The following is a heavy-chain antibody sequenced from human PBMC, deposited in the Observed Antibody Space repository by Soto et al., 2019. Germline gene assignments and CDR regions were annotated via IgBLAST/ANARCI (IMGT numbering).Heavy chain of an antibody. V-gene: IGHV4-59*01. J-gene: IGHJ4*02. CDR1: GGTLSNFY. CDR3: TRTRTTGWFSPVDS. CDR2: IHYRGTT. Sequence: VQLQESGPGLVKPAETLSLTCTVSGGTLSNFYWSWVRQSPGKGLEWIGYIHYRGTTNYSPSLKSRVIMSIVASKNQFSLTLKSVTAADTAVYYCTRTRTTGWFSPVDSWGQGIPVTVSS. D-gene: IGHD6-19*01.